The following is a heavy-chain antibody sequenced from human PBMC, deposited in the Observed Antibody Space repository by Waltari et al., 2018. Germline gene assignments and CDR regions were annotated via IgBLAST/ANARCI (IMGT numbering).Heavy chain of an antibody. CDR3: ARVRGNYAPGGLYYYGMDV. Sequence: QVQLVQSGAEVKKPGASVKVSCKASGYTFTGYYMHWVRQAPGQGLEWMGWINPNSGGTNYAQKFQGRVTMTRDTSISTAYMELSRLRSDDTAVYYCARVRGNYAPGGLYYYGMDVWGQGTTVTVSS. J-gene: IGHJ6*02. CDR1: GYTFTGYY. CDR2: INPNSGGT. D-gene: IGHD4-4*01. V-gene: IGHV1-2*02.